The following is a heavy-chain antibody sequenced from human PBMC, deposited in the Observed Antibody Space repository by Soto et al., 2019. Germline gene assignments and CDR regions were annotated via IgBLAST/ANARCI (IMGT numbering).Heavy chain of an antibody. J-gene: IGHJ4*02. D-gene: IGHD2-15*01. CDR3: AREMAALNYFDY. CDR2: IGTAGDT. CDR1: GFTFSSYD. V-gene: IGHV3-13*04. Sequence: PGGSLRLSCAASGFTFSSYDMHWVRQATGKGLEWVSAIGTAGDTYYADSVKGRFTISRDNAKNSLYLQMNSLRAEDTAVYYCAREMAALNYFDYWGQGTLVTVSS.